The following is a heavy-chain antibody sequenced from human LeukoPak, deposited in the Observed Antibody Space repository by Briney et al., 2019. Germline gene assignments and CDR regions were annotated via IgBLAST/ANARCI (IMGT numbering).Heavy chain of an antibody. J-gene: IGHJ5*02. CDR1: GFTFSNYG. Sequence: GGSLRLSCAASGFTFSNYGMHWVRQAPGKGLEWVAFIRFDGTSKYYADSVKGRFTISRDNAKNSLYLQMNSLRAEDTAVYYCARDLERITLVRGVIPNWFDPWGQGTLVTVSS. D-gene: IGHD3-10*01. CDR3: ARDLERITLVRGVIPNWFDP. CDR2: IRFDGTSK. V-gene: IGHV3-30*02.